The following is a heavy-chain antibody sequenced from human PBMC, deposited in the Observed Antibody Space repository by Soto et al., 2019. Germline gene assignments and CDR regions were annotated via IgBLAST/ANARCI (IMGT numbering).Heavy chain of an antibody. J-gene: IGHJ2*01. CDR3: AKDGQGSSRRYWYFDL. Sequence: PRGSLRLSCAASGFTFSSYAMSWVRQAPGKGLEWVSAISGSGGSTYYADSVKGRFTISRDNSKNTLYLQMNSLRAEDTAVYYCAKDGQGSSRRYWYFDLWGRGTLVTVSS. V-gene: IGHV3-23*01. CDR2: ISGSGGST. D-gene: IGHD6-13*01. CDR1: GFTFSSYA.